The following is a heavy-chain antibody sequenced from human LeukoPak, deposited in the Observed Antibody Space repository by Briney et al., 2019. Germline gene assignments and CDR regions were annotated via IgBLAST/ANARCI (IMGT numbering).Heavy chain of an antibody. CDR3: AKQLGYCSDGSCYFPY. CDR2: ISNNGGYT. CDR1: GFTFSSSA. Sequence: GGSLRLSCAASGFTFSSSAVSWVRQAPGKGLEWVSAISNNGGYTYYADSVQGRFTISRDNSKSTLCLQMNSLRAEDTAVYYCAKQLGYCSDGSCYFPYWGQGTLVTVSS. J-gene: IGHJ4*02. V-gene: IGHV3-23*01. D-gene: IGHD2-15*01.